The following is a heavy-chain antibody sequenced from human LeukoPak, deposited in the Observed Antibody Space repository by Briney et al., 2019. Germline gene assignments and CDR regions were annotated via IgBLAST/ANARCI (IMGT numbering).Heavy chain of an antibody. CDR3: AGGGWAPFDY. CDR1: GFTFSSYA. V-gene: IGHV3-66*01. CDR2: IYSGGST. J-gene: IGHJ4*02. D-gene: IGHD3-16*01. Sequence: AGGSLRLSCAASGFTFSSYAMSWVRQAPGKGLEWVSVIYSGGSTYYADSVKGRFTISRDNSKNTLYLQMNSLRAEDTAVYYCAGGGWAPFDYWGQGTLVTVSS.